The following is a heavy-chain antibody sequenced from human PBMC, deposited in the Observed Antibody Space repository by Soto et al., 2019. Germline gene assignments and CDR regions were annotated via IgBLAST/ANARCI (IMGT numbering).Heavy chain of an antibody. CDR1: GGTFSSYS. Sequence: QVQLVQSGAEVKKPGSSVKVSCKASGGTFSSYSINWVRQAPGQGLEWMGEIIPIFGTAHYAEKFQGRVTITADESTSTAYMELRSLRSEDTAVYYCARDGGRHSGGIEYWGQGTLVTVSS. V-gene: IGHV1-69*01. J-gene: IGHJ4*02. CDR2: IIPIFGTA. D-gene: IGHD1-26*01. CDR3: ARDGGRHSGGIEY.